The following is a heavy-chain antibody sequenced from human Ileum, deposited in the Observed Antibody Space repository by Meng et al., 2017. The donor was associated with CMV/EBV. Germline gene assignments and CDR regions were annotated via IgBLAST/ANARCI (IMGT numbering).Heavy chain of an antibody. J-gene: IGHJ4*02. CDR1: GLAFTKAW. V-gene: IGHV3-15*01. CDR3: ATGERQWQLLFDC. D-gene: IGHD1-26*01. Sequence: GESLKISCTASGLAFTKAWMSWVRQTPGKGLEWVGRIKSYGDGGLTDYATRVKGRFTISRDDSENTLYLHMNSLDVEDTGVYYCATGERQWQLLFDCWGPGKRVPCSS. CDR2: IKSYGDGGLT.